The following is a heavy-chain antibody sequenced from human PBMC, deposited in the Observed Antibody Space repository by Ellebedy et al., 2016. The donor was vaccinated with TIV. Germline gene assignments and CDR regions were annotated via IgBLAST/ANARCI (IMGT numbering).Heavy chain of an antibody. Sequence: ASVKVSCXASGYSFTTYAIHWVRQAPGQKLEWMGWVNAGNGYTKHSQKFQGRATITRDTSASTAYLELSSLRSEDTAIYYCAKALRIAAAGSPAYWGQGTVVTVSS. V-gene: IGHV1-3*01. J-gene: IGHJ4*02. D-gene: IGHD6-13*01. CDR2: VNAGNGYT. CDR1: GYSFTTYA. CDR3: AKALRIAAAGSPAY.